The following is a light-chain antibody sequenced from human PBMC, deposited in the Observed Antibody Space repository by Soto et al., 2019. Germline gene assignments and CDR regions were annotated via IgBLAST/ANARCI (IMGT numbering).Light chain of an antibody. CDR2: GAS. J-gene: IGKJ4*01. Sequence: EIVLTQSPGTLSLSPGERATLSCRASQSVSSSYLAWYQQKPGQAPRLLVYGASSRATGIPDRFSGSGPGTALTLTIRRLEPEDFGVYYCQQYGSSPPLTFGGGTKVEIK. CDR3: QQYGSSPPLT. V-gene: IGKV3-20*01. CDR1: QSVSSSY.